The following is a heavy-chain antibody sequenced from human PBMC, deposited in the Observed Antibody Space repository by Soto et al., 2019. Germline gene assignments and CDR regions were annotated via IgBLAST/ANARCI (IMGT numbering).Heavy chain of an antibody. J-gene: IGHJ4*02. D-gene: IGHD2-21*02. V-gene: IGHV1-3*05. CDR3: ARSIVVVTALDY. CDR2: INAGNGNT. Sequence: QVQLVQSGAEEKKPGASVKVSCKASGYTFTSYAMHWVRQTPGPRLEWKGWINAGNGNTKYSQKFQGRVTIPRDTSASTAYMELSSLRSADTAVYYCARSIVVVTALDYWGQGTLVTVSS. CDR1: GYTFTSYA.